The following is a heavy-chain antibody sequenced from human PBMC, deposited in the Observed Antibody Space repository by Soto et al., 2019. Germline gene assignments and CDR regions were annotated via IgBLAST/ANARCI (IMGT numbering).Heavy chain of an antibody. CDR3: ARHPVVVVAATDYYGMDV. Sequence: QVQLVQSGAEVKKPGASVKVSCKASGYTFTSYYMHWVRQAPGQGLEWMGIINPSGGSTSYAQKFQGRVTMTRDTSTSTVYMELSSLRSEDTAVYYCARHPVVVVAATDYYGMDVWGQGTTVTVSS. D-gene: IGHD2-15*01. CDR1: GYTFTSYY. CDR2: INPSGGST. J-gene: IGHJ6*02. V-gene: IGHV1-46*01.